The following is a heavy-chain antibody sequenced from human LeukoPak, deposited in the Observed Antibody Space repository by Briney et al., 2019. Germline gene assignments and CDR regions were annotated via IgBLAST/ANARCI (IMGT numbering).Heavy chain of an antibody. CDR3: ARSRYSSSYYFDY. CDR2: IWYDGSNK. D-gene: IGHD6-13*01. V-gene: IGHV3-33*01. J-gene: IGHJ4*02. CDR1: GFTFSSYG. Sequence: GRSLRLSCAASGFTFSSYGMHWVRQAPGKGLEWVAVIWYDGSNKYYADSVKGRFTISRDNSKNTLYLQMNSLRAEDTAVYYCARSRYSSSYYFDYWGQGTLVTVSS.